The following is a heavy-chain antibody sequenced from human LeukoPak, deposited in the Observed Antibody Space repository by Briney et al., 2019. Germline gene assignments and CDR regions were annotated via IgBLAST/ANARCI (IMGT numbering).Heavy chain of an antibody. Sequence: ASVKVSCKASGYTFTSYYMHWVRQAPGQGLEWMGIINPSGGSTNYAQKFQGRVTMTRDTSISTAYMELSRLRSDDTAVYYCARALVSRGGWVDYWGQGTLVTVSS. CDR2: INPSGGST. V-gene: IGHV1-2*02. J-gene: IGHJ4*02. D-gene: IGHD6-19*01. CDR3: ARALVSRGGWVDY. CDR1: GYTFTSYY.